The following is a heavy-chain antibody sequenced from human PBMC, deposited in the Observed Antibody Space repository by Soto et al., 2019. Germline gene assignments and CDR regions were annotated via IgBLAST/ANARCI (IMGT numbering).Heavy chain of an antibody. CDR3: ARHVADYDYVWGSYRSYYYYGMDV. V-gene: IGHV4-4*02. Sequence: PSETLSLTCAVSGGSISSSNWWSWVRQPPGKGLEWIGEIYHSGSTNYNPSLKSRVTISVDKSKNQFSLKLSSVTAADTAVYYCARHVADYDYVWGSYRSYYYYGMDVWGQGTTVTVSS. CDR1: GGSISSSNW. CDR2: IYHSGST. D-gene: IGHD3-16*02. J-gene: IGHJ6*02.